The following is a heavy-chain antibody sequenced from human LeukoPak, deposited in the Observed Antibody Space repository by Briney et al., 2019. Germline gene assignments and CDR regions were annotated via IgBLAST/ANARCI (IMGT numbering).Heavy chain of an antibody. D-gene: IGHD4-11*01. CDR1: GFTFSSYA. Sequence: GGSLRLSCAASGFTFSSYAMSWVRQAPGKGLEWVSAISGSGGSTYYADSVKGRFTISRDNSKNTLYLQMNSLRAEDTAVYYCAKDPHSPVTTYYFDYWGQGTLVTVSS. J-gene: IGHJ4*02. CDR2: ISGSGGST. CDR3: AKDPHSPVTTYYFDY. V-gene: IGHV3-23*01.